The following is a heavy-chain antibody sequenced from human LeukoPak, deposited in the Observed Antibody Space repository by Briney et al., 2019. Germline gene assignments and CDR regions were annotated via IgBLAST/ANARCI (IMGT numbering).Heavy chain of an antibody. V-gene: IGHV4-59*01. J-gene: IGHJ4*02. CDR1: GGSISSYY. CDR3: ASQPSGWYSLDY. D-gene: IGHD6-19*01. Sequence: SETLSLTCTVSGGSISSYYWSWIRQPPGKGLEWIGYIYYSGSTNYNPSLKSRVTISVDTSKNQFTLKLSSVTAADTAVYYCASQPSGWYSLDYWGQGNLVTVSS. CDR2: IYYSGST.